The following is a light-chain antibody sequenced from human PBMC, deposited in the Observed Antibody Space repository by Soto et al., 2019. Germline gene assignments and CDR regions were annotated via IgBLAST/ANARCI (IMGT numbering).Light chain of an antibody. V-gene: IGKV3-15*01. Sequence: EIVMTQSPATLSVSPGERANLSCRASQSISSSNFAWYQQKPGQAPSLLIYGASSRATGIAARFSGSGYGTEVTLTRGSLQYDDFAGYDCQQDNNWPPYTFGQGTQLEIK. CDR3: QQDNNWPPYT. J-gene: IGKJ2*01. CDR1: QSISSSN. CDR2: GAS.